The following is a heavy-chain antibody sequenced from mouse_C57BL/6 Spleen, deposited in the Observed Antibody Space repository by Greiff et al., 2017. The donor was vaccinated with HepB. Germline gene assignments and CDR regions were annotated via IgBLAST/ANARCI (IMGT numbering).Heavy chain of an antibody. D-gene: IGHD1-1*01. Sequence: QVQLQQPGAELVKPGASVKMSCKASGYTFTSYWITWVKQRPGQGLEWIGDIYPGSGSTNYNEKFKSKATLTVDTSSSTAYMQLSSLTSEDSAVYYCARAYYGSSYAFDYWGQGTTLTVSS. V-gene: IGHV1-55*01. CDR1: GYTFTSYW. CDR3: ARAYYGSSYAFDY. CDR2: IYPGSGST. J-gene: IGHJ2*01.